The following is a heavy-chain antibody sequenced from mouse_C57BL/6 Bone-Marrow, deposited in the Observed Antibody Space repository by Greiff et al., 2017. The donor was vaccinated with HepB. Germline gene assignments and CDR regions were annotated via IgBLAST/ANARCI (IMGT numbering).Heavy chain of an antibody. CDR2: IYPGSGST. CDR1: GYTFTSYW. D-gene: IGHD1-1*01. Sequence: VQLQQPGAELVKPGASVKMSCKASGYTFTSYWITWVKQRPGQGLEWIGDIYPGSGSTNYNEKFKSKATLTVDTSSSTAYMQLSSLTSEDSAVYYCARAYYGSSYDYFDYWGQGTTLTVSS. V-gene: IGHV1-55*01. CDR3: ARAYYGSSYDYFDY. J-gene: IGHJ2*01.